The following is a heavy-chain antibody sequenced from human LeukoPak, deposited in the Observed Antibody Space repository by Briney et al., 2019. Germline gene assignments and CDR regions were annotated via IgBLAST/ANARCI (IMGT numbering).Heavy chain of an antibody. CDR3: ARSLRYDILTGYDYYYGMDG. J-gene: IGHJ6*04. V-gene: IGHV5-51*01. CDR2: IYPGDSDT. Sequence: GESLKISCKGSGYSFTSYWIGWVRQMPGKGLEWMGIIYPGDSDTRYSPSFQGQVLISADKSISTAYRQWSSLKASDTAMYYCARSLRYDILTGYDYYYGMDGWGKATTVTVSS. CDR1: GYSFTSYW. D-gene: IGHD3-9*01.